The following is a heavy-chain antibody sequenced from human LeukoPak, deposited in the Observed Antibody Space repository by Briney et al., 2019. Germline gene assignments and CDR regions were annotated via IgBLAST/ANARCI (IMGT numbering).Heavy chain of an antibody. D-gene: IGHD5-24*01. CDR2: INHSGST. CDR1: GGSFSGYY. CDR3: ARGWLQFSD. J-gene: IGHJ4*02. V-gene: IGHV4-34*01. Sequence: SETLSLTCAVYGGSFSGYYWSWIRQPPGKGLEWIGEINHSGSTNYNPSLKSRVTISVGTSKNQFSLKLSSVTAADTAVYYCARGWLQFSDWGQGTLVTVSS.